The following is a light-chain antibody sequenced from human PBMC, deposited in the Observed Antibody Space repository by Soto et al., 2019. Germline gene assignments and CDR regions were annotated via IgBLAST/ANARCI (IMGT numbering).Light chain of an antibody. Sequence: QSALTQPASVSGSSGQSITISCTGTSSDVGGYNYVSWYQQQSGKAPKLMIHEVSNRPSGVSNRFSGSKSGNTASLTIPGLQAEDEADDYCSSHTSSLAYVIGTGTKVTV. CDR2: EVS. CDR1: SSDVGGYNY. V-gene: IGLV2-14*01. J-gene: IGLJ1*01. CDR3: SSHTSSLAYV.